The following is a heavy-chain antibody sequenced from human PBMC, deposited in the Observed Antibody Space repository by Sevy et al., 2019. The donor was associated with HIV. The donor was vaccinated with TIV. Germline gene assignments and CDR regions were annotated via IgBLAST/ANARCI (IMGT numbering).Heavy chain of an antibody. V-gene: IGHV4-59*01. D-gene: IGHD5-12*01. CDR3: ARAPPVRSGDDSLNWFDP. J-gene: IGHJ5*02. CDR1: GGSISAYH. CDR2: IHYTGTT. Sequence: SETLSLTCTVSGGSISAYHWSWIRQPPGKGLEYIGYIHYTGTTNYNPSLKSRVTISVDTSKNQFSLKLSSVTAADTALYYCARAPPVRSGDDSLNWFDPWGQGTLATVSS.